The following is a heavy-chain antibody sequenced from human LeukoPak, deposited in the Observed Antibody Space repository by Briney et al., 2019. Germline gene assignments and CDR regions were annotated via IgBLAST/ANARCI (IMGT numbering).Heavy chain of an antibody. CDR3: AKNGRVRRVVKDLFES. D-gene: IGHD3-10*01. J-gene: IGHJ4*01. V-gene: IGHV1-18*01. Sequence: RASVKVSCKTSGYTFTDYDITWVRQAPGQGLEWMGRVSPYNSNTCYGQRFQGRVTMTADTSTNTAYMELRSLRSDDTAVYFCAKNGRVRRVVKDLFESWGQGTLVTVSS. CDR2: VSPYNSNT. CDR1: GYTFTDYD.